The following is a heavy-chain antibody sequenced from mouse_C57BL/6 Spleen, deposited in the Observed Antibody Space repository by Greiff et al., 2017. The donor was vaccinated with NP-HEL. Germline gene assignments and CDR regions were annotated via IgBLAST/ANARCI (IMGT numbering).Heavy chain of an antibody. V-gene: IGHV1-80*01. CDR1: GYAFSSYW. CDR3: ASPYYYGSSYDAMDY. Sequence: QVQLQQSGAELVKPGASVKISCKASGYAFSSYWMNWVKQRPGKGLEWIGQIYPGDGDTNYNGKFKGKATLTADKSSSTAYMQLSSLTSEDSAVYFCASPYYYGSSYDAMDYWGKGTSVTVSS. CDR2: IYPGDGDT. D-gene: IGHD1-1*01. J-gene: IGHJ4*01.